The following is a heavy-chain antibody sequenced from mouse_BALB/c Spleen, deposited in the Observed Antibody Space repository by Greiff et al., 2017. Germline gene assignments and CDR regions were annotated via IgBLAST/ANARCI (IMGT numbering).Heavy chain of an antibody. J-gene: IGHJ3*01. CDR2: ISYSGST. V-gene: IGHV3-2*02. CDR3: ARHYYYGFAY. D-gene: IGHD1-2*01. Sequence: EVQLQQSGPGLVKPSQSLSLTCTVTGYSITSDYAWNWIRQFPGNKLEWMGYISYSGSTSYNPSLKSRISITRDTSKNQFFLQLNSVTTEDTATYYCARHYYYGFAYWGQGTLVTVSA. CDR1: GYSITSDYA.